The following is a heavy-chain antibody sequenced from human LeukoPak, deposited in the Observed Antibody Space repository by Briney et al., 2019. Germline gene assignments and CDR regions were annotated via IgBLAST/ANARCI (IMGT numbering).Heavy chain of an antibody. J-gene: IGHJ5*02. CDR2: IKQDGSEK. CDR1: GFTFSSYW. D-gene: IGHD3-3*01. Sequence: PGGSLRLSCAASGFTFSSYWMSWVRQAPGEGLEWVANIKQDGSEKYYVDSVKGRFTISRDNATNSLYLQMNSLRAEDTAVYYCARTQTYYDFWSGYYPNWFDPWGQGTLVTVSS. V-gene: IGHV3-7*01. CDR3: ARTQTYYDFWSGYYPNWFDP.